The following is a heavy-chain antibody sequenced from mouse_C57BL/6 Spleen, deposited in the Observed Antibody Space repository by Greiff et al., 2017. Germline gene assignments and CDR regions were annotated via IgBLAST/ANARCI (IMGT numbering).Heavy chain of an antibody. CDR1: GFTFSDYY. J-gene: IGHJ4*01. CDR3: ARRDDYDGDAMDY. CDR2: ISNGGGST. D-gene: IGHD2-4*01. V-gene: IGHV5-12*01. Sequence: EVQLVESGGGLVQPGGSLKLSCAASGFTFSDYYMYWVRQTPEKRLEWVAYISNGGGSTYYPDTVKGRFTISRDNAKNTLYLQMSRLKSEDTAMYYCARRDDYDGDAMDYGGQGTSVTVSS.